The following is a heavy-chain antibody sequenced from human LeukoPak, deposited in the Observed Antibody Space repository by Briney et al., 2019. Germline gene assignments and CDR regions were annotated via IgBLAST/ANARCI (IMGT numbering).Heavy chain of an antibody. J-gene: IGHJ5*02. CDR3: ARKRYSSSWYGRIFYWFDP. V-gene: IGHV4-34*01. CDR2: INHSGST. Sequence: PSETLSLTCAVYGGSFSGYYWSWIRQPPGKGLEWIGEINHSGSTNYNPSLKSRVTISVDTSKNQFSLKLSSVTAADTAVYYCARKRYSSSWYGRIFYWFDPWGQGTLVTVSS. CDR1: GGSFSGYY. D-gene: IGHD6-13*01.